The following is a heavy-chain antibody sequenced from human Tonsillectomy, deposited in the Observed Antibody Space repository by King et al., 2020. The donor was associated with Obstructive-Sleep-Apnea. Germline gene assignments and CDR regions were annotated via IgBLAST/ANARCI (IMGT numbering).Heavy chain of an antibody. Sequence: DVQLVESGGVVVQAGGSLRLSCAASGFTFDEYTMHWVRQAPGKGLEWVSLISWDGGSTYYADSVKGRFTISRDNSKNSLYLQMNSLRTEDTALYYCAKGGYRVLADANFDYWGQGTLVTVSS. CDR1: GFTFDEYT. J-gene: IGHJ4*02. CDR2: ISWDGGST. D-gene: IGHD5-12*01. V-gene: IGHV3-43*01. CDR3: AKGGYRVLADANFDY.